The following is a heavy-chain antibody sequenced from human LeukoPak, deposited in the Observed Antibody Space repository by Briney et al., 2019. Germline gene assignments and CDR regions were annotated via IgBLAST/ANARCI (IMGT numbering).Heavy chain of an antibody. D-gene: IGHD3-3*01. Sequence: PSETLSLTCAVYGGSFSGYYWSWIRQPPGKGLEWIGEINHSGSTNYNPSLKSRVTISVDTSKNQFSLKLSSVTAADTAVYYCARGRHKLYYGAYNYPYYMDVWGKGTTVTVSS. CDR1: GGSFSGYY. V-gene: IGHV4-34*01. CDR2: INHSGST. CDR3: ARGRHKLYYGAYNYPYYMDV. J-gene: IGHJ6*03.